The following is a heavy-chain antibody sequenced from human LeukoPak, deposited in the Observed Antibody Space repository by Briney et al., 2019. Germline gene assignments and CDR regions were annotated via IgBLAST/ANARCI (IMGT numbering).Heavy chain of an antibody. CDR2: INPNSGGT. CDR1: GYXFTDYY. D-gene: IGHD6-13*01. J-gene: IGHJ4*02. CDR3: ARVVGGAAGAFDY. V-gene: IGHV1-2*02. Sequence: ASVKVSCKASGYXFTDYYIYWVRQAPGQGLEWMGWINPNSGGTNYTQQFRGRVTMTRDTSISTAYMELSRLISDDTAVYYCARVVGGAAGAFDYWGQGTLVTVSS.